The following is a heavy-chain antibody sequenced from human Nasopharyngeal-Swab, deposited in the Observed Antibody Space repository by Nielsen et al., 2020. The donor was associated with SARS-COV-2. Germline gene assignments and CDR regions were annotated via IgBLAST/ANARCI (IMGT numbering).Heavy chain of an antibody. CDR1: GSTFSSYA. CDR3: ARDRVIRWELGDAFDI. J-gene: IGHJ3*02. CDR2: ISYDGSNK. V-gene: IGHV3-30-3*01. Sequence: GGSLRLSCAASGSTFSSYAMHWVRQAPGKGLEWVAVISYDGSNKYYADSVKGRFTISRDNSKNTLYLQMNSLRAEDTAVYYCARDRVIRWELGDAFDIWGQGTMVTVSS. D-gene: IGHD1-26*01.